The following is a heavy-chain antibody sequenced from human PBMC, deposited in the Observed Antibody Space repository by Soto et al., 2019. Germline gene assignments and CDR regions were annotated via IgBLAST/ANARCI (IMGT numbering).Heavy chain of an antibody. CDR3: AKDSWAIFGVPAGEYYAMDV. V-gene: IGHV3-23*01. D-gene: IGHD3-3*01. CDR2: ISGSGGTT. Sequence: GPLRLSCLASGFTFENYAMSWVRQAPGKGLEWVSAISGSGGTTYYSDSVKGRFTISRDNSKNTVYLQMNDLRVEDAAEYFCAKDSWAIFGVPAGEYYAMDVWGQGTTVTVS. CDR1: GFTFENYA. J-gene: IGHJ6*02.